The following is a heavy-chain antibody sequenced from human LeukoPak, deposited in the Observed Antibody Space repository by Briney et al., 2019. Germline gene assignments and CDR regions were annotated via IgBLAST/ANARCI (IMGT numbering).Heavy chain of an antibody. CDR1: GFTFSDYG. Sequence: PGGSLGLSCAASGFTFSDYGMHWVRQTPGKGLEWVTIIWSDGTNKYYADSVKGRFTISRDNSKNTLYLQMNSLRAEDTAVYYCARGSGSFSGGFDYWGQGTLVTVSS. CDR3: ARGSGSFSGGFDY. V-gene: IGHV3-33*01. D-gene: IGHD1-26*01. J-gene: IGHJ4*02. CDR2: IWSDGTNK.